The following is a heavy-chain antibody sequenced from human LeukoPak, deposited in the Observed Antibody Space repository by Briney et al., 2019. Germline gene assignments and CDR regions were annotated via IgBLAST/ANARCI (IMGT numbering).Heavy chain of an antibody. Sequence: GGSLRLSCAASGFTFSSYSMNWVRQAPGKGLEWVSSISRSSNYIYYADSVKGRFTISRDNAKNSLYMQINSLRAEDTSVYYCARGENNYGYYYFDYWGQGTLVTVSS. J-gene: IGHJ4*02. CDR2: ISRSSNYI. CDR1: GFTFSSYS. D-gene: IGHD5-24*01. V-gene: IGHV3-21*01. CDR3: ARGENNYGYYYFDY.